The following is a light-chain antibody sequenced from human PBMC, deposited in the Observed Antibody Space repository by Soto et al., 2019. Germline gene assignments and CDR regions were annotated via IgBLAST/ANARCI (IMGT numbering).Light chain of an antibody. CDR2: DAS. CDR1: QSISSW. Sequence: DIQMTQSPSTLSASVGDRVTITCRASQSISSWLAWYQQKPGKAPKLLIYDASSLESGVPSRFSGSGSGTEFTLTISSLQPVDFATYYCQQYNSFALTFGGGTKVEIK. V-gene: IGKV1-5*01. CDR3: QQYNSFALT. J-gene: IGKJ4*01.